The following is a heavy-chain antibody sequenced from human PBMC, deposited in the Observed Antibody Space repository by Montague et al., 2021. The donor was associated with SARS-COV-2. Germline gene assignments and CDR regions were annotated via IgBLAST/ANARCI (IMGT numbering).Heavy chain of an antibody. V-gene: IGHV3-23*01. D-gene: IGHD3-10*01. CDR1: GFTFSTYV. J-gene: IGHJ4*02. Sequence: SLRLSCAASGFTFSTYVMSWVRQAQGGGLEWVAGITSYGGGTYYAGSVRGRFTISRDNSNKTLFLQMNSLRADDTAVYYCARGGYLQSIDYWGPGILVTVSS. CDR2: ITSYGGGT. CDR3: ARGGYLQSIDY.